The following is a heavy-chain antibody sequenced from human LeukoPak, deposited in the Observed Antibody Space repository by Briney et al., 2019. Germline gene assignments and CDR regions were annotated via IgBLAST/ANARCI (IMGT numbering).Heavy chain of an antibody. Sequence: GASVKVSCKASGGTFSSYAISWVRQAPGQGLEWMGRIIPILGIANYAQKFQGRVTITADKSTSTAYMELSSLRSEDTAVYYCAREGYSSGPDYWGQGTWSPSPQ. CDR1: GGTFSSYA. D-gene: IGHD6-19*01. V-gene: IGHV1-69*04. CDR3: AREGYSSGPDY. CDR2: IIPILGIA. J-gene: IGHJ4*02.